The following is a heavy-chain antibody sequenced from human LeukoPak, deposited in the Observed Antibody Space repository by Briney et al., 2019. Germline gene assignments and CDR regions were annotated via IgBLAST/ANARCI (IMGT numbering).Heavy chain of an antibody. Sequence: SETLSLTCTVSGGSISTYFWNWIRQPPGKGLEWIGYIYYTGSTNYNPSLKSRVTISIDTSKNQFSLKLSSVTAADTAVYYCVKGPIVVSDWGQGTLVTVSS. J-gene: IGHJ4*02. CDR3: VKGPIVVSD. V-gene: IGHV4-59*01. CDR2: IYYTGST. D-gene: IGHD3-22*01. CDR1: GGSISTYF.